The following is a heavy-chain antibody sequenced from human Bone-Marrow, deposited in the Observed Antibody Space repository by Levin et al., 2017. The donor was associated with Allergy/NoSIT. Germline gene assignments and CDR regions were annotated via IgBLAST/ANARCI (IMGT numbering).Heavy chain of an antibody. Sequence: GGSLRLSCAASGFTFNTYNMNWVRQAPGKGLEWVSSITSSSSRRYYADSVKGRFTISRDNAKNSLYLQMNRLTDEDTAVYYCATSSPTGLRDLYYFDNWGQGTLVTVSS. D-gene: IGHD5-12*01. V-gene: IGHV3-21*01. CDR2: ITSSSSRR. CDR1: GFTFNTYN. J-gene: IGHJ4*02. CDR3: ATSSPTGLRDLYYFDN.